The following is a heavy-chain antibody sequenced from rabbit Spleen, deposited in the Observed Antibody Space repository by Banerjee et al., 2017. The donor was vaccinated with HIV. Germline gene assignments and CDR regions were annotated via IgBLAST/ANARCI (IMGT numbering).Heavy chain of an antibody. CDR2: IDAGSRDFI. V-gene: IGHV1S40*01. CDR1: GVSFSISSY. CDR3: ARDTGSSFSTYGMDL. D-gene: IGHD8-1*01. Sequence: QSLEESGGDLVKPGASLTLTCTASGVSFSISSYMCWVRQAPGKGLEWIACIDAGSRDFIYYASWAKGRFTISKTSSTTVTLQMTSLTVADTATYFCARDTGSSFSTYGMDLWGQGTLVTVS. J-gene: IGHJ6*01.